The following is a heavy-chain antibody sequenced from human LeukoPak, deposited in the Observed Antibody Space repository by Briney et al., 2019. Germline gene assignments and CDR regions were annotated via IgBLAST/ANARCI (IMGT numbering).Heavy chain of an antibody. CDR1: GGSISSGDYY. CDR3: VSAGPRYSSGWYFGHFDY. CDR2: IYYSGST. Sequence: SETLSLTCTVSGGSISSGDYYWSWIRQPPGKGLEWIGYIYYSGSTYYNPSLKSRVTISVDTSKNQFSLKLSSVTAADTAVYYCVSAGPRYSSGWYFGHFDYWGQGTLVTVSS. D-gene: IGHD6-19*01. J-gene: IGHJ4*02. V-gene: IGHV4-30-4*01.